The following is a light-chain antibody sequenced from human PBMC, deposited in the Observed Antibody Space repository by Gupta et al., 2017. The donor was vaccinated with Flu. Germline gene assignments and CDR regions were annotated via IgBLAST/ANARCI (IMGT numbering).Light chain of an antibody. V-gene: IGLV1-47*01. CDR1: SSNIGRDY. Sequence: QSLLTQPPSAPGTPGQRVTISCSGTSSNIGRDYVYWYQQPPGMAPNLLIYRDNQRPSGVPDRFSGSKSGASASLAISGRRSEDEADYFCGAWDDSLSGYVFGPGTKVSVL. CDR2: RDN. J-gene: IGLJ1*01. CDR3: GAWDDSLSGYV.